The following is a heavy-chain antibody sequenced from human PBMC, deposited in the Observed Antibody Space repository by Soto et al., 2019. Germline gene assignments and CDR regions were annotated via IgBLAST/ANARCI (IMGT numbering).Heavy chain of an antibody. CDR3: ARGHCTTSSCYPSDY. Sequence: QVQLQESGPGLVKPSETLSLSCTVSGGSISNYYWSWLRQPAGKGLEWIGRIYTSGSTDYNPSLKSRVTMSIDTSNSQFSLKLSSVTAADTAVYYCARGHCTTSSCYPSDYWGQGTLVTVSS. J-gene: IGHJ4*02. CDR1: GGSISNYY. D-gene: IGHD2-2*01. CDR2: IYTSGST. V-gene: IGHV4-4*07.